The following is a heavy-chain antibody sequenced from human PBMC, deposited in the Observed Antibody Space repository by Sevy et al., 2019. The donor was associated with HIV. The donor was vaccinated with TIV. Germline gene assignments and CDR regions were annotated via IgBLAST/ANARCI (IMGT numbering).Heavy chain of an antibody. CDR3: AKLPPVRGVIYYYYYYGMDV. V-gene: IGHV3-23*01. CDR2: ISGSGGST. D-gene: IGHD3-10*01. Sequence: QLGGSLRLSCAASGFTFSSYAMSWVRQAPGKGLEWVSAISGSGGSTYYADSVKGRFTISRDNSKNTLYLQMNSLRAEDTAVYYCAKLPPVRGVIYYYYYYGMDVWGQGTTVTVSS. J-gene: IGHJ6*02. CDR1: GFTFSSYA.